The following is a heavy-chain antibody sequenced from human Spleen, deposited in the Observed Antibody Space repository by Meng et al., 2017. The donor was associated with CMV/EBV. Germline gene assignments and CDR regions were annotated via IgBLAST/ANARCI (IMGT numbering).Heavy chain of an antibody. Sequence: QVQLVQSGAEVEKPGASVKVSCKASGYTFTAYFIDWIRQAPGQGLEWMGRINPNSGGTKYAWNFQGWVTMTRDTSINTAYMELRSLRSDDTAVYYCARVFGNREPFDYWGQGTLVTVSS. CDR3: ARVFGNREPFDY. D-gene: IGHD1-14*01. V-gene: IGHV1-2*04. CDR1: GYTFTAYF. CDR2: INPNSGGT. J-gene: IGHJ4*02.